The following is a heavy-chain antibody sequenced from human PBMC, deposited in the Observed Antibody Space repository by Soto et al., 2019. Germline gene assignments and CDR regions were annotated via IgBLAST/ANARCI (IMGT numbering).Heavy chain of an antibody. J-gene: IGHJ4*02. V-gene: IGHV1-18*01. CDR1: GYTFGHFY. CDR2: ISPHNRNT. CDR3: ARDEGGYDILNGYYKAPQFDQ. D-gene: IGHD3-9*01. Sequence: ASVKVSCKASGYTFGHFYITWVRQAPGQGLEWMGAISPHNRNTNYAEKFRGRVTMTTDTPTTTAYMELRSLRSDDTAVYYCARDEGGYDILNGYYKAPQFDQWGQGALVTVSS.